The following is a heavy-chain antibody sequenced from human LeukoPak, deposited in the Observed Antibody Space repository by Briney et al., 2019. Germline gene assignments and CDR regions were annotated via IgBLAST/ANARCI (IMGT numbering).Heavy chain of an antibody. V-gene: IGHV1-24*01. CDR1: GYTLTDLS. Sequence: ASVKVSCKVSGYTLTDLSIHWVRQAPGKGLEWMGGFDPGDGETIYAQKFQGRVTMTEGTSTETAYMELSSLRSEDTAVYYCATIAAYNWNSGYWFDPWGQGTLVTVSS. CDR2: FDPGDGET. D-gene: IGHD1/OR15-1a*01. J-gene: IGHJ5*02. CDR3: ATIAAYNWNSGYWFDP.